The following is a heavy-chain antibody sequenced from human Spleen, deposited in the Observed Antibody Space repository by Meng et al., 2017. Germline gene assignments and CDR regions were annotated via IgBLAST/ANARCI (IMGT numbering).Heavy chain of an antibody. CDR3: VKDQGTAAAGPFDY. CDR2: ISWNVKGRFTI. CDR1: GFTFADYA. Sequence: GGSLRLSCAASGFTFADYAMHWVRQAPGEGLEWVSGISWNVKGRFTIGYADSVKGRFTISRDDAKNYLYLQMNGLRAEDAAFYYCVKDQGTAAAGPFDYWGQGILVTVSS. V-gene: IGHV3-9*01. J-gene: IGHJ4*02. D-gene: IGHD6-13*01.